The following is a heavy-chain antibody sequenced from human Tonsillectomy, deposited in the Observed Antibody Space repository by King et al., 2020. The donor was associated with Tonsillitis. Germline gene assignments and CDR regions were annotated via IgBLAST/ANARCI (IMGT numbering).Heavy chain of an antibody. CDR1: GFSLTTSGEG. J-gene: IGHJ3*02. CDR2: TYWNDDK. D-gene: IGHD3-22*01. CDR3: ANLGGASGFANDALDI. V-gene: IGHV2-5*01. Sequence: ITLKESGPTLVKPTQTLTLTCTFSGFSLTTSGEGVAWIRQPPGKALEWLGLTYWNDDKRYSPSLRNRLTIDKDTSKNQVVLTMTNMDPVDTATYYCANLGGASGFANDALDIWCQGTMVTVSS.